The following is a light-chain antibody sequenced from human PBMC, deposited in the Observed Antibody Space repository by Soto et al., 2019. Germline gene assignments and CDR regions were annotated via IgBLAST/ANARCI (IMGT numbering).Light chain of an antibody. CDR2: GAS. V-gene: IGKV3-20*01. CDR1: QSVSSSH. Sequence: EIVLTQSPGTLSLSPGERATLSCTASQSVSSSHLAWYQQKPGQTPRLLIYGASSRATGIPDRFGGSGSGTDFSLTISRLEPEDFAVYYCVQYESLALYTFGLGTKLEL. J-gene: IGKJ2*01. CDR3: VQYESLALYT.